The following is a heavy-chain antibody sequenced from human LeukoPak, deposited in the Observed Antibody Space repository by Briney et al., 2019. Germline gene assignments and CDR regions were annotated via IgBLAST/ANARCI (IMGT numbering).Heavy chain of an antibody. CDR2: IYPGDSDT. CDR3: ARHRATVTTTGAYYYYGMDV. D-gene: IGHD4-11*01. Sequence: GESLKISCKGSGYSITSYWIGWVRQMPGKGLEWMGIIYPGDSDTRYSPSFQGQVTISADKSISTAYLQWSSLKASDTAMYYCARHRATVTTTGAYYYYGMDVWGQGTTVTVSS. J-gene: IGHJ6*02. CDR1: GYSITSYW. V-gene: IGHV5-51*01.